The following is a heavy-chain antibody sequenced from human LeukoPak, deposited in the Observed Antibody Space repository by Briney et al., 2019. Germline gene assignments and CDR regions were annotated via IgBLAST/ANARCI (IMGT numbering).Heavy chain of an antibody. V-gene: IGHV1-46*01. CDR3: ARVGVTAATADY. CDR1: GYTFTSYY. J-gene: IGHJ4*02. D-gene: IGHD6-25*01. CDR2: INPRGGST. Sequence: ASVKVSCKASGYTFTSYYMHWMRQAPGQGPEWMGIINPRGGSTDYSQKFQDRVTMSSGTSTSTVYMELSSLRSEDTAVYFCARVGVTAATADYWGQGTLVTVSS.